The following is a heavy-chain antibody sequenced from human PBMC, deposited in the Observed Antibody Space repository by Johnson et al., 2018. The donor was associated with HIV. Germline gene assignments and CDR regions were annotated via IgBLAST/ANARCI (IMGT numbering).Heavy chain of an antibody. J-gene: IGHJ3*02. CDR1: GFTFSSYA. D-gene: IGHD6-19*01. Sequence: QVQLVESGGGLVKPGGSLRLSCAASGFTFSSYAMHWVRQAPGKGLEWVAVISYDGSDKYFADSVKGRFTIFRANSKNTLYLQLNSLRAEDTAVYYCAKDDSSGWYGLGAFDIWGQGTMVTVSS. V-gene: IGHV3-30*04. CDR2: ISYDGSDK. CDR3: AKDDSSGWYGLGAFDI.